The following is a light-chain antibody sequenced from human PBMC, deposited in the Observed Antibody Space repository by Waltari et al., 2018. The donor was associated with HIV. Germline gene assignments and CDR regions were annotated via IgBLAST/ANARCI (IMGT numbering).Light chain of an antibody. V-gene: IGLV2-14*03. CDR1: PSDIDPLNY. CDR2: EVD. CDR3: SSYSTRNFLM. J-gene: IGLJ3*02. Sequence: QSALTQPAYVSGSPGQSITISCSGPPSDIDPLNYVSWYQQHPGNVPKLIFFEVDYRPAVVSDRFSAAKSGNTASLTISDLQAEDEADYFCSSYSTRNFLMFGGGTKLTVL.